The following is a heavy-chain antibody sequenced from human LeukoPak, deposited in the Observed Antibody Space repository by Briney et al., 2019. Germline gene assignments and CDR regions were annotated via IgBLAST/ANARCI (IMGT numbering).Heavy chain of an antibody. CDR1: GYTFTGYH. CDR2: INPNSGGT. Sequence: ASVKVSSTVSGYTFTGYHMHWVRQAPGQGLEWMGWINPNSGGTNYAQKFQGRVTMAGDTSISTAYMELSRLRSDDTAVYYCVRSTAMVYFFDYWGQGTLVTVSS. D-gene: IGHD5-18*01. V-gene: IGHV1-2*02. CDR3: VRSTAMVYFFDY. J-gene: IGHJ4*02.